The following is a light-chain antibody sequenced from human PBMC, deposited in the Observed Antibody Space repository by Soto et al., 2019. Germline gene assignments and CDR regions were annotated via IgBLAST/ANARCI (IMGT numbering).Light chain of an antibody. CDR2: DAS. V-gene: IGKV3-11*01. Sequence: EIVLTQSPATLSLSPGERATLSCRASQSVSSYLAWYQQKPGQAPRLLIYDASNRATGIPARFSGSGSGTDFTPTISSLEPEDFAVYYCQQRSNWPPLFTVGPGTKVDSK. J-gene: IGKJ3*01. CDR1: QSVSSY. CDR3: QQRSNWPPLFT.